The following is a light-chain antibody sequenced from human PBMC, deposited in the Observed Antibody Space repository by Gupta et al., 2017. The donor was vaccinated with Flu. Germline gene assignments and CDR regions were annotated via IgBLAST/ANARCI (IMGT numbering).Light chain of an antibody. CDR1: QSVSSS. CDR2: DIS. V-gene: IGKV3-15*01. CDR3: QQYKSAPDT. Sequence: EIVMTQSPATPSLSPGERVSLSCRASQSVSSSLAWHQQKPGQAPRLLIYDISTRATGVPARFSGSGSGTEFTLTINSLQSEDFAVYYCQQYKSAPDTFGQGTKLEIK. J-gene: IGKJ2*01.